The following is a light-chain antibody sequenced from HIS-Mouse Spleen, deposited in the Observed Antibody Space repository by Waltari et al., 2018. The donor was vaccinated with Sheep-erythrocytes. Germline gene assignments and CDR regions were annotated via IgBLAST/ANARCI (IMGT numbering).Light chain of an antibody. Sequence: QSALTQPRSVSGSPGQSVTISCTGTSSDVGGYNYVSWYQQHPGKAPKLMIYEGSTRPSGVSNRFPGSKSGNTASLTISGLQAEDEADYYCCSYAGSSTPWVFGGGTKLTVL. CDR2: EGS. CDR1: SSDVGGYNY. J-gene: IGLJ3*02. V-gene: IGLV2-23*01. CDR3: CSYAGSSTPWV.